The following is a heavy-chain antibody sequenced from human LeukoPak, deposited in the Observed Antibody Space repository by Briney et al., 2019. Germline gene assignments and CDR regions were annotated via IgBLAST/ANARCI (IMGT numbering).Heavy chain of an antibody. CDR1: GGSISSSSYY. J-gene: IGHJ6*03. Sequence: KPSETLSLTCTVSGGSISSSSYYWGWIRQPPGKGLEWIGSIYYSGSTYYNPSLKSRVTISVDTSKNQFSLKLSSVTAADTAVYYCARDTVTTRYYYYYYYMDVWGKGTTVTVSS. D-gene: IGHD4-17*01. CDR3: ARDTVTTRYYYYYYYMDV. CDR2: IYYSGST. V-gene: IGHV4-39*07.